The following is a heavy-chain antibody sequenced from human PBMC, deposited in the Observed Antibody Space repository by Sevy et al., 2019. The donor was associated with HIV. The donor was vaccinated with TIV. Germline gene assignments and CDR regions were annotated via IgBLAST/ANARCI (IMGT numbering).Heavy chain of an antibody. D-gene: IGHD6-13*01. V-gene: IGHV3-66*01. CDR1: GFTVSSDY. CDR3: ARELSSTWQAGYYGMAV. J-gene: IGHJ6*02. CDR2: IYSGGTT. Sequence: GGSLRLSCAASGFTVSSDYMTWVRQAPGKGLEWVSVIYSGGTTYYADSVKGRFTISRDNSKNTVYLQMNSLRAEDTAVYYCARELSSTWQAGYYGMAVWGQGTTVTVSS.